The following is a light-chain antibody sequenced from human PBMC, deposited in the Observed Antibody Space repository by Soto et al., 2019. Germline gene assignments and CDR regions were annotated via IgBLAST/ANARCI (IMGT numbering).Light chain of an antibody. CDR1: QSISSY. V-gene: IGKV1-39*01. Sequence: DIQMTQSPSSLSASVGDRVTITCRASQSISSYLNWYQQKPGKAPMLLIYAASSLQSGVPSRFSGSGSGTDFTLTISSLQPEDVATYYCKQCYSTGTFGQGTKVEIK. CDR2: AAS. CDR3: KQCYSTGT. J-gene: IGKJ1*01.